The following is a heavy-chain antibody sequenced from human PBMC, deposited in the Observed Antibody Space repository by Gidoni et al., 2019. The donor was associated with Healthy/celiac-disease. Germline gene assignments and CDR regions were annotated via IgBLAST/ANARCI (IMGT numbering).Heavy chain of an antibody. CDR2: ISSSSSYT. D-gene: IGHD3-22*01. CDR1: GFTFSDYY. V-gene: IGHV3-11*06. CDR3: ARVRRSTTTKVIEIRYFDY. Sequence: QVQLVESGGGLVKPGGSLRLSCAASGFTFSDYYMSWIRQAPGKGLEWVSYISSSSSYTNYADSVKGRFTISRDNAKNSLYLQMNSLRAEDTAVYYCARVRRSTTTKVIEIRYFDYWGQGTLVTVSS. J-gene: IGHJ4*02.